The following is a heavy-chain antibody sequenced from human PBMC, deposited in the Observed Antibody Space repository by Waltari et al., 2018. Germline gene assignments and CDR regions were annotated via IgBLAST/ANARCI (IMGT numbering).Heavy chain of an antibody. CDR1: GGSISNDLYY. CDR2: IYHRGTT. CDR3: ARDRSWYEVFVY. J-gene: IGHJ4*02. D-gene: IGHD6-13*01. V-gene: IGHV4-39*07. Sequence: QLQLQESGPGLVKSSETLSLTCTVSGGSISNDLYYWGWIRQSPGRGLEWMGSIYHRGTTCYNPSLQSRVTISVDTSKNQFSLKLTSVTSADTAVYYCARDRSWYEVFVYWGQGTLVTVSS.